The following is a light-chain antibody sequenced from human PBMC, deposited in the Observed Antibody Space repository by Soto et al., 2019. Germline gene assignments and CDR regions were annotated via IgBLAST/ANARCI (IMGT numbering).Light chain of an antibody. Sequence: DIVMTQSPDSLAVSLGERATINCKSSQSVLYNSNNKNYLAWYQQKPGQPPKLLIYWASTRESGVPDRFRGSVSGTDFTITISSLQAEDVAGYYCQQYYNTPSYTFGQGPKLEIK. CDR1: QSVLYNSNNKNY. V-gene: IGKV4-1*01. CDR2: WAS. J-gene: IGKJ2*01. CDR3: QQYYNTPSYT.